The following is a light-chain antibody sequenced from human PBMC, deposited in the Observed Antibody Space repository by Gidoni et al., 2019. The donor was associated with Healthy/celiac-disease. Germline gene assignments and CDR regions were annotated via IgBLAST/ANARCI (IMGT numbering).Light chain of an antibody. J-gene: IGLJ3*02. Sequence: QSVLTQPPSAYGTPGPRVAISCSGSSSNIGSNTVHWYQQLPGTAPKLLIYSNTRRPSGVPDRFSGSTSGTSASLAISALQSEDEADYYCAAWDDSLNGPWVFGGGTKLTVL. CDR1: SSNIGSNT. CDR2: SNT. V-gene: IGLV1-44*01. CDR3: AAWDDSLNGPWV.